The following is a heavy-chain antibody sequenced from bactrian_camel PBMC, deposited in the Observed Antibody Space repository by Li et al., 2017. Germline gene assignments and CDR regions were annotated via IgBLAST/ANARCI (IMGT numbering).Heavy chain of an antibody. CDR1: GFSFGREY. V-gene: IGHV3-2*01. CDR2: IGKSGSNP. Sequence: HVQLVESGGDLVQPGGSLRLSCTASGFSFGREYISWVRQAPGKGLEWVSSIGKSGSNPYYAKSVKGRFTISRYDAKNTLYLQMDSLKPEDTAVYWCAAAVYGGNWYDPWRYWGQGTQVTVS. D-gene: IGHD6*01. CDR3: AAAVYGGNWYDPWRY. J-gene: IGHJ4*01.